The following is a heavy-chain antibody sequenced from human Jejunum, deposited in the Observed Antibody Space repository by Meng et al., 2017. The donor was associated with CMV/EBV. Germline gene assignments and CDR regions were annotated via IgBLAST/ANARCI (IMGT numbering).Heavy chain of an antibody. D-gene: IGHD6-19*01. CDR1: GLTFENDV. V-gene: IGHV3-9*01. CDR2: ISWNSGNI. J-gene: IGHJ4*02. CDR3: AKEASVSGIAQFFDH. Sequence: GLTFENDVMHWVRQAPGKGLEWVSGISWNSGNIGYADSVKGRFTISRDNTKNSLYLQMDSLKTEDTALYYCAKEASVSGIAQFFDHWGQGTLVTVSS.